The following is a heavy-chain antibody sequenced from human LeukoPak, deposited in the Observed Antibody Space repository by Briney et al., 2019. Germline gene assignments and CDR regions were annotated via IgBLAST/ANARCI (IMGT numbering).Heavy chain of an antibody. V-gene: IGHV3-72*01. CDR1: GFTFSDHY. CDR2: SRNKANGYTT. D-gene: IGHD2-8*01. CDR3: VRGKNGFDN. Sequence: GGSLRLSCAASGFTFSDHYMDWVRQVPGKGLEWLGRSRNKANGYTTEYAASVKGRFTVSRDESRSSLFLQMNNVETEDTALYYCVRGKNGFDNWGQGTLVTVSS. J-gene: IGHJ4*02.